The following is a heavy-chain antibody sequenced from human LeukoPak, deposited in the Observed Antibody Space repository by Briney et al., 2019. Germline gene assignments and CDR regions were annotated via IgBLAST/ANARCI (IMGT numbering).Heavy chain of an antibody. CDR2: MSGSGGMT. CDR1: GFTFSNYA. J-gene: IGHJ4*02. D-gene: IGHD3-22*01. CDR3: AKGPFSYYDSSGYNYYDL. V-gene: IGHV3-23*01. Sequence: GGSLRLSCVASGFTFSNYAMSWVRQAPGKGLEWVSAMSGSGGMTYSADSVKGRFTISRDNSKNTLDLQMNSLRADDTAVYYCAKGPFSYYDSSGYNYYDLWGQGTLVTVSS.